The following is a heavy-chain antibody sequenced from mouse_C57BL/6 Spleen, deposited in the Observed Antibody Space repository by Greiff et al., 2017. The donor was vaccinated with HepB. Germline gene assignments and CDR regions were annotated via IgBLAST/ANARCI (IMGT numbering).Heavy chain of an antibody. CDR2: INPNYGTT. CDR1: GYSFTDYN. J-gene: IGHJ4*01. Sequence: VQLQQSGPELVKPGASVKISCKASGYSFTDYNMNWVKQSNGKSLEWIGGINPNYGTTSDNQKFKGKATLTVDQSSSTAYMQLNSLTSEDAAVYYCASSTLVTTRYAMDYWGQGTSVTVSS. D-gene: IGHD2-2*01. CDR3: ASSTLVTTRYAMDY. V-gene: IGHV1-39*01.